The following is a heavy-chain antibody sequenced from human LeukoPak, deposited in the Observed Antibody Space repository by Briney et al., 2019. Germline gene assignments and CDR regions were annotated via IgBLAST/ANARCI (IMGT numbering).Heavy chain of an antibody. J-gene: IGHJ4*02. CDR2: ISYDGSNK. CDR1: GFIFSSYG. D-gene: IGHD1-14*01. CDR3: ASGLPPGIIDY. Sequence: GRSLRLSCAASGFIFSSYGMHWVRQAPGKGLEWVAVISYDGSNKYYADSVKGRFTISRDDSKNTLYLQMNSLRAEDTAVYYCASGLPPGIIDYWGQGTLVTVSS. V-gene: IGHV3-30*03.